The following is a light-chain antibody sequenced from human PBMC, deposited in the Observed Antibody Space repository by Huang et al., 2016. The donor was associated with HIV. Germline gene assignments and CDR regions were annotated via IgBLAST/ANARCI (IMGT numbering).Light chain of an antibody. V-gene: IGKV3-15*01. Sequence: EIVMTPSPATLSVSPGERATLSCRASQSVSSNVAWYQQKPGQAPRLLIYGASTRATCIPDRCSGGGSETEYTLSISSLQSDDFAFYYCQQYNNWPPDPTFGQGTKLEIK. J-gene: IGKJ2*01. CDR1: QSVSSN. CDR3: QQYNNWPPDPT. CDR2: GAS.